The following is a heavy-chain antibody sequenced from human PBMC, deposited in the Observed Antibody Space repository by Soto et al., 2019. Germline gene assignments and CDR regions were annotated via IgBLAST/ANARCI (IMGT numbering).Heavy chain of an antibody. CDR2: IKKDGSNK. D-gene: IGHD6-13*01. CDR3: ARDVSPGSSSLYLDAFDI. J-gene: IGHJ3*02. V-gene: IGHV3-7*05. CDR1: GFNFGSYW. Sequence: EVQLVESGGGLVQPGGSLRLSCEASGFNFGSYWMTWVRQAPGKGLEWVANIKKDGSNKSYLDSVRGRFTTSRDNAKNSLYLQINSLRAEDTALYYCARDVSPGSSSLYLDAFDIWGQGTMVTVSS.